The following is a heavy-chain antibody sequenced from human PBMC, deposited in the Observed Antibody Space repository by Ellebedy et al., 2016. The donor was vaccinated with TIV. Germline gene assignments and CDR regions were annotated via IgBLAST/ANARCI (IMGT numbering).Heavy chain of an antibody. CDR1: GFNFGDYS. CDR3: ASRAASWYSDNNWFDP. Sequence: PGGSLRLSCAGSGFNFGDYSMNRVRQAPGKGLEWISYITAGGERIYYADSVKGRFTISRDNARKILYLHMNSLRDEDTAVYYCASRAASWYSDNNWFDPWGQGSPVTVSS. J-gene: IGHJ5*02. D-gene: IGHD6-13*01. V-gene: IGHV3-48*02. CDR2: ITAGGERI.